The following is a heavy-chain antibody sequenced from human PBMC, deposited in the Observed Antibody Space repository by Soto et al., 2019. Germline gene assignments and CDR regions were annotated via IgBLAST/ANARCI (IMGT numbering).Heavy chain of an antibody. CDR1: GFSLTTSGVG. CDR3: ALRVLRMVFGFATTTEIYFNF. Sequence: QITLNESGPTVVRPTETLTLTCRFSGFSLTTSGVGVGWIRQSPGNAPEWLALIYWDDDKRYSASLKSRLTITNDTSKHQVDLTVSDLDPTDTATYYCALRVLRMVFGFATTTEIYFNFWGQGTPVAVSS. V-gene: IGHV2-5*02. D-gene: IGHD3-9*01. CDR2: IYWDDDK. J-gene: IGHJ4*02.